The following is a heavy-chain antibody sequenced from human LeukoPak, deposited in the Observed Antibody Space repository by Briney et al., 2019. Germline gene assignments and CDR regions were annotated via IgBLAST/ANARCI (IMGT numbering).Heavy chain of an antibody. D-gene: IGHD3-10*01. J-gene: IGHJ5*02. CDR2: ISGSGGST. Sequence: GGSLRLSCAASGFTFGSYAMSWVRQAPGKGLEWVSAISGSGGSTYYADSVKGRFTISRDNSKNTLYLQMNSLRAEDTAVYYCATKRITMVRGVMKLDPWGQGTLVTVSS. CDR3: ATKRITMVRGVMKLDP. V-gene: IGHV3-23*01. CDR1: GFTFGSYA.